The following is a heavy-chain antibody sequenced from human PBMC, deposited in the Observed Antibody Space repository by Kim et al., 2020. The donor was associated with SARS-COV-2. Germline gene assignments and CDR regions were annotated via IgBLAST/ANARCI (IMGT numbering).Heavy chain of an antibody. CDR2: IISKTDGGTT. D-gene: IGHD3-22*01. Sequence: GGSLRLSCAASGFTFSNAWMSWVRQAPGKGLEWVGRIISKTDGGTTDYAAPVKGRSTISRDDSKNTLYLQMSSLDTEDTAVYYCTTSFYDSSGYLHWGQGTLVTVSS. CDR1: GFTFSNAW. CDR3: TTSFYDSSGYLH. J-gene: IGHJ4*02. V-gene: IGHV3-15*01.